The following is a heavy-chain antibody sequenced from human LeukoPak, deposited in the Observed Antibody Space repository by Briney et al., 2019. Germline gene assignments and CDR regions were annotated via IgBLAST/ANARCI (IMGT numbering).Heavy chain of an antibody. CDR3: GKAPRSNPFYGMDV. J-gene: IGHJ6*02. CDR2: ISGSGGST. V-gene: IGHV3-23*01. Sequence: GGSLRLSCAASGFTFSSYAMSWVRQAPGKGLEWVSAISGSGGSTYYADSVKGRFTISRDNSKNTLYLQMNSLRAEDTAVYYCGKAPRSNPFYGMDVWGQGTTVTVSS. D-gene: IGHD2-2*01. CDR1: GFTFSSYA.